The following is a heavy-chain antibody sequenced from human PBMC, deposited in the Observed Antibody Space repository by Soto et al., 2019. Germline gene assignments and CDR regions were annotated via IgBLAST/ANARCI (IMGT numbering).Heavy chain of an antibody. CDR3: ARSLRGILDAFDI. CDR1: GFTFSSYG. J-gene: IGHJ3*02. CDR2: ISYDGSNK. D-gene: IGHD3-9*01. Sequence: GGSLRLSCAASGFTFSSYGMHWVRQAPGEGLEWVAVISYDGSNKYYADSLKGRFTISRDNAKNSLYLQMNTLRAEDTAVYYCARSLRGILDAFDIWGQGTMVTVSS. V-gene: IGHV3-30*03.